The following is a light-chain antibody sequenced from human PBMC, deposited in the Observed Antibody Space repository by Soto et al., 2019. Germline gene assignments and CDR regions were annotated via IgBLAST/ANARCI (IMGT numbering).Light chain of an antibody. CDR1: QSVSSG. CDR3: QQRSNWPIT. V-gene: IGKV3-11*01. J-gene: IGKJ5*01. CDR2: DAS. Sequence: VVMTQSPATLSVSPGEGVTLSCMASQSVSSGLAWYQQKPGQAPRLLIYDASTRATGIPARFSGSGSGTDFTLTISSLEPEDFAVYYCQQRSNWPITFGQGTRLEIK.